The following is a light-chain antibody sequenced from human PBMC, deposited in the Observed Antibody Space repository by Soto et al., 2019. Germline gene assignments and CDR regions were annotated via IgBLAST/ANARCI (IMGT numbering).Light chain of an antibody. CDR2: EVS. J-gene: IGLJ3*02. V-gene: IGLV2-8*01. CDR1: RSDVGAYNY. Sequence: QSVLTQPPSASGSPGQSVTISCTGTRSDVGAYNYVSWYQQHPGKAPKLLIYEVSKRPSGVPDRFSGSKSGNTASLTVSGLQAEDEADYYFHSYGGTNHFWVFGGGTQLTVL. CDR3: HSYGGTNHFWV.